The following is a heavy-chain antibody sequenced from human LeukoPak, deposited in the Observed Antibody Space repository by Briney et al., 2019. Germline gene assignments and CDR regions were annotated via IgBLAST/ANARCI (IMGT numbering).Heavy chain of an antibody. D-gene: IGHD2-15*01. V-gene: IGHV1-18*04. CDR3: ARDFFHGHCSGLSCFLLDY. Sequence: GASVKVPCKASGYIFTRYGISWVRQAPGQGLEWMGWISAHYGNTNYAQKFQDRVTMTTDTSTNTAYMELRSVRPDDTAVYYCARDFFHGHCSGLSCFLLDYWGQGSLVTVSS. CDR2: ISAHYGNT. CDR1: GYIFTRYG. J-gene: IGHJ4*02.